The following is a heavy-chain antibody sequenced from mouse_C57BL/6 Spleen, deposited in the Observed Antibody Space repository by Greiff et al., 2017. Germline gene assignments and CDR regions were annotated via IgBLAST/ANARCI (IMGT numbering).Heavy chain of an antibody. Sequence: QVQLQQPGAELVMPGASVKLSCKASGYTFTSYWMHWVKQRPGQGLEWIGEIDPSDSYTNYNKKFKGKSTLTVDKSSSTAYMQLISLTSEDSAVYYCARSGTTVYVDYWGQGTTLTVSS. CDR1: GYTFTSYW. J-gene: IGHJ2*01. D-gene: IGHD1-1*01. CDR2: IDPSDSYT. V-gene: IGHV1-69*01. CDR3: ARSGTTVYVDY.